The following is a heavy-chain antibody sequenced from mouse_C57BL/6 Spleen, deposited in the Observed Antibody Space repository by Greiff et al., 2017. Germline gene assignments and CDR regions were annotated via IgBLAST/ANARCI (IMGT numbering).Heavy chain of an antibody. D-gene: IGHD1-1*01. V-gene: IGHV7-3*01. J-gene: IGHJ4*01. Sequence: DVQLVESGGGLVQPGGSLSLSCAASGFTFTDYYMSWVRQPPGKALEWLGFIRNKANGYTTEYSASVKGRFTISRDNSQSILYLQMYALRAEDSATYYCARAHGSSSPCYSMDYWGQGTSVTGSS. CDR3: ARAHGSSSPCYSMDY. CDR1: GFTFTDYY. CDR2: IRNKANGYTT.